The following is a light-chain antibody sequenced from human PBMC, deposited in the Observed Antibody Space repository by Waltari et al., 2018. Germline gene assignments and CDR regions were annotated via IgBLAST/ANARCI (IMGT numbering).Light chain of an antibody. CDR3: QQRSAWPLT. CDR2: DTS. V-gene: IGKV3-11*01. CDR1: RSVRSY. J-gene: IGKJ4*01. Sequence: EIVLTQSPATLSLSPGERATLSCGASRSVRSYLAWYQQKPGQAPRLLIYDTSNRATGVPVRFSGSGSGTDYTLTISSLEPEDFAGYYCQQRSAWPLTFGGGTKVEIK.